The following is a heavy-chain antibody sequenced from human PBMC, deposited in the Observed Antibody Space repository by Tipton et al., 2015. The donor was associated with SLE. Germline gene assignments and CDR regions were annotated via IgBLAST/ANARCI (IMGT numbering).Heavy chain of an antibody. CDR1: GGSISSGYY. D-gene: IGHD2-2*01. J-gene: IGHJ4*02. Sequence: TLSLTCTVSGGSISSGYYWGWIRQPPGKGLEWIGSIYHSGSTYYNPSLKSRVTISVDTSKNQFSLKLSSVTAADTAVYYCARADIVVVPDWGQGTLVTVSS. V-gene: IGHV4-38-2*02. CDR3: ARADIVVVPD. CDR2: IYHSGST.